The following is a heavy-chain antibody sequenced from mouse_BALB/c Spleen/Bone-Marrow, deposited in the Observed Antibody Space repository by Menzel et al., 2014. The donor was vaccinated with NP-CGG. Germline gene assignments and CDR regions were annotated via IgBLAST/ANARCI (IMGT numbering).Heavy chain of an antibody. Sequence: EVQLQQSGAELVKPGASVKLSCTASGFNIKDTYMHWVKQRPEQGLEWIGRIDPANGNTKYDPKFQGKATITADTSSNTAYLQLISLTSEDTAVYHCASYYYGSSLFAYWGQGTLVTVSA. CDR2: IDPANGNT. V-gene: IGHV14-3*02. D-gene: IGHD1-1*01. CDR3: ASYYYGSSLFAY. J-gene: IGHJ3*01. CDR1: GFNIKDTY.